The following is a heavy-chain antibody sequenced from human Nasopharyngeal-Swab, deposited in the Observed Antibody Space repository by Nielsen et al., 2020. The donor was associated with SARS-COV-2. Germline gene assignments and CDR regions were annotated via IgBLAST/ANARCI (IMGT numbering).Heavy chain of an antibody. J-gene: IGHJ5*02. CDR3: ARIAVHHNWFDP. Sequence: SVKVSCKASGGTFSSYAISWVRQAPGQGLEWMGGIIPIFGTANYAQKFQGRVTITADESTSTAYMELSSLRSEDSAVYYCARIAVHHNWFDPWGQGTLVTVSS. D-gene: IGHD1-1*01. CDR2: IIPIFGTA. CDR1: GGTFSSYA. V-gene: IGHV1-69*13.